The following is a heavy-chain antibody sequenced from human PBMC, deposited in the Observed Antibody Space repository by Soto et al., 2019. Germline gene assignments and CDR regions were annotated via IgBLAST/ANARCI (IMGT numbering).Heavy chain of an antibody. CDR3: ARGGTSGWLKVAYDV. CDR1: GGTLNKHA. D-gene: IGHD6-19*01. V-gene: IGHV1-69*01. CDR2: IIPMFGRP. J-gene: IGHJ3*01. Sequence: QVQLVQSGAEVKKPGSSVKVSCRASGGTLNKHAITWVRRAPGQGLEWLGGIIPMFGRPNYPQKFQGRVTITADDSTNTSHMELIGLTSDDTAVYYCARGGTSGWLKVAYDVWGQGTMVTVSS.